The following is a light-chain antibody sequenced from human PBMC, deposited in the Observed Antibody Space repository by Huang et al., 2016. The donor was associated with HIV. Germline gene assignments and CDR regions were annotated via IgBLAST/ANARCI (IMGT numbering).Light chain of an antibody. J-gene: IGKJ2*01. Sequence: ELVLSQSPGTLSLSPGETATLSCRASHSLRISYLAWYQQKPSQAPSLLIYAASSRAAGIPDRFSGSGSGTDFTLSISRLEPEDFAVYYYQQYASSPYTFGQGTKLEIK. V-gene: IGKV3-20*01. CDR1: HSLRISY. CDR2: AAS. CDR3: QQYASSPYT.